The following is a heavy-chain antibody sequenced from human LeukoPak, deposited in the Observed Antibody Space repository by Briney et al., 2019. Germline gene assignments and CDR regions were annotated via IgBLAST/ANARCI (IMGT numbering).Heavy chain of an antibody. J-gene: IGHJ4*02. V-gene: IGHV4-61*05. CDR1: GGSISSSSYY. Sequence: PSETLSLACTVSGGSISSSSYYWGWIRQPPGKGLEWIGYIYYSGSTNYNPSLKSRVTISVDTSKNQFSLKLSSVTAADTAVYYCARRSGYSSSEDYWGQGTLVTVSS. D-gene: IGHD3-22*01. CDR2: IYYSGST. CDR3: ARRSGYSSSEDY.